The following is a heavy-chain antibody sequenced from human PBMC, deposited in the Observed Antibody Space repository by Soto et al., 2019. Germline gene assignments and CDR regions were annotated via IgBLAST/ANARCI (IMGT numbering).Heavy chain of an antibody. CDR2: IYYSGST. V-gene: IGHV4-59*05. Sequence: SSETLSLTCTVSGGSLGSYYWSWIRQPPGKGLEWIGSIYYSGSTYYNPSLKSRVTISVDTSKNQFSLKLSSVTAADTAVYYCARSGVEVRGVIVPGWFDPWGQGTLVTVSS. CDR3: ARSGVEVRGVIVPGWFDP. CDR1: GGSLGSYY. D-gene: IGHD3-10*01. J-gene: IGHJ5*02.